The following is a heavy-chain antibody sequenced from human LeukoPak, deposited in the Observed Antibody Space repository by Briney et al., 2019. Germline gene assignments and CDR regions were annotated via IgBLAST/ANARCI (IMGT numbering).Heavy chain of an antibody. V-gene: IGHV3-7*01. D-gene: IGHD4-23*01. Sequence: PGGSLRLSCAASGFTFSSYWMSWVRQAPGKGLEWVANIKQDGSEKYYVDSVKGRFTISRDNAKNSLYLQMNSLRAGDTAVYYCAREAPMTTVVTPDYWGQGTLVTVSS. CDR2: IKQDGSEK. J-gene: IGHJ4*02. CDR1: GFTFSSYW. CDR3: AREAPMTTVVTPDY.